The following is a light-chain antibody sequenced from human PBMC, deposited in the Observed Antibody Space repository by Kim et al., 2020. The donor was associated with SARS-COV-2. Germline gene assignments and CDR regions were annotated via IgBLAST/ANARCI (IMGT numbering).Light chain of an antibody. CDR2: VKN. CDR1: SLRSHY. CDR3: NARDSSTNYVL. J-gene: IGLJ2*01. Sequence: ALGQTVRITCQGDSLRSHYASWYQQKPGQAPIFVSYVKNKRPSGIPDRFSGSSSGNTAFLTITGAQAEDEADYYCNARDSSTNYVLFGGGTQLTVL. V-gene: IGLV3-19*01.